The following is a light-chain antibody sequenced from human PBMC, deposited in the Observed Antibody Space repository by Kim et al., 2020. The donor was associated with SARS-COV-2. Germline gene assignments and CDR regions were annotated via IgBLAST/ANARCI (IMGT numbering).Light chain of an antibody. CDR1: RNMDDW. J-gene: IGKJ2*02. Sequence: SASGGDKITITCRASRNMDDWVAWYQQKPGRAPKLLIYKASTLKSGVPSTFSGSGSGTEFTLTTSSLQPDDFATYYCQQYRSYPWTFGQGTKLEI. CDR3: QQYRSYPWT. V-gene: IGKV1-5*03. CDR2: KAS.